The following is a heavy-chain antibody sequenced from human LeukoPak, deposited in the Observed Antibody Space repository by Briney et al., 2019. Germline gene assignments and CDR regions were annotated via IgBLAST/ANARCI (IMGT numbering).Heavy chain of an antibody. CDR2: ICGSGGST. V-gene: IGHV3-23*01. J-gene: IGHJ6*03. Sequence: AGGSLRLSCAASGFSFSSYGMGWVRQGPRKGLEWVSAICGSGGSTYYADSVKGRFTISRDNSKNTMYLQMNSLRAEDTAVYYCAKGGPTYYDFWSGYSDYYYYYYMDVWGKGTTVTVSS. CDR3: AKGGPTYYDFWSGYSDYYYYYYMDV. CDR1: GFSFSSYG. D-gene: IGHD3-3*01.